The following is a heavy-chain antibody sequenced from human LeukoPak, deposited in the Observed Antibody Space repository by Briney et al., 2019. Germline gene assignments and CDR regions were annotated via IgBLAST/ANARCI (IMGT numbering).Heavy chain of an antibody. CDR3: ARRYGP. CDR1: GGSISGSSYY. D-gene: IGHD3-16*01. Sequence: SETLSLTCTVSGGSISGSSYYWGWIRQPPGKGLEWIGSIYYSGSTYYNPTLKSRVTISVDTSRNQFSLKLNSVTATDTAVYYCARRYGPWGQGTLVTVSS. V-gene: IGHV4-39*01. J-gene: IGHJ4*02. CDR2: IYYSGST.